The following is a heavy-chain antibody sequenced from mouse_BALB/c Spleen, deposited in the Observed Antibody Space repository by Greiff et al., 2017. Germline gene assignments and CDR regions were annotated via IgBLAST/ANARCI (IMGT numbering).Heavy chain of an antibody. CDR1: GFAFSSYD. Sequence: EVMLVESGGGLVKPGGSLKLSCAASGFAFSSYDMSWVRQTPEKRLEWVAYISSGGGSTYYPDTVKGRFTISRDNAKNTLYLQMSSLKSEDTAMYYCARRGYYGNYNYWGQGTTLTVSS. D-gene: IGHD2-1*01. CDR3: ARRGYYGNYNY. V-gene: IGHV5-12-1*01. J-gene: IGHJ2*01. CDR2: ISSGGGST.